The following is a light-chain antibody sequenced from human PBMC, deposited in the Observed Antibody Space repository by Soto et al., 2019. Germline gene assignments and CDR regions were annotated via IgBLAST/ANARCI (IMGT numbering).Light chain of an antibody. J-gene: IGKJ5*01. Sequence: ESVLTKYKCTLSLSPGERASLSCSSSQSVSSTYLAWYQHKPGQAPRLLIYGASSRETGIPDTFSGSGSGTDFTLTISRLEPEDFAVYYCEQYDSSPYTLGHRTRLEI. CDR1: QSVSSTY. CDR3: EQYDSSPYT. CDR2: GAS. V-gene: IGKV3-20*01.